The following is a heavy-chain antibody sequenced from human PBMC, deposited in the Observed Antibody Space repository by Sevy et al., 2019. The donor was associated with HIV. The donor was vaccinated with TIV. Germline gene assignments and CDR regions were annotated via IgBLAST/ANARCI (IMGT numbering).Heavy chain of an antibody. D-gene: IGHD3-10*01. CDR2: ISSSSNYI. Sequence: GGSLRLSCAASGFTFSTYSMNWVRQAPGKGLEWVSSISSSSNYIYYADSVKGRFTISRDNAKNSLYRQMNSLRAEDTALYYCARDGGRITMVQGVMAYYHGMDVWGQGTTLTVSS. V-gene: IGHV3-21*01. J-gene: IGHJ6*02. CDR3: ARDGGRITMVQGVMAYYHGMDV. CDR1: GFTFSTYS.